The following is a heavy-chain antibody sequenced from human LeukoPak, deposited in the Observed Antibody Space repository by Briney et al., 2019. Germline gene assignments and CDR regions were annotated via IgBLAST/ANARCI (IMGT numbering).Heavy chain of an antibody. CDR1: GFTFSSYE. Sequence: GGSLRLSCAASGFTFSSYEMNWVRQAPGKGLEWVSYISSSGSTIYYADSVKGRFTISRDNAKISLYLQMNSLRAEDTAVYYCVYGGSYYVAWGQGTLVTVSS. CDR3: VYGGSYYVA. V-gene: IGHV3-48*03. D-gene: IGHD1-26*01. J-gene: IGHJ5*02. CDR2: ISSSGSTI.